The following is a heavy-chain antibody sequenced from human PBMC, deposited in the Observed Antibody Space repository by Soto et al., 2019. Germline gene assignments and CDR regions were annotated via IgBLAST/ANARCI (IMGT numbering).Heavy chain of an antibody. J-gene: IGHJ6*03. Sequence: GGSLRLSCAASGFTFSSYAMHWVRQAPGKGLEWVAVISYDGSNKYYADSVKGRFTISRDNSKNTLYLQMNSLRAEDTAVYYCAKQPGIAARLHSMDVWGKGTTVTVPS. CDR1: GFTFSSYA. CDR2: ISYDGSNK. V-gene: IGHV3-30-3*01. D-gene: IGHD6-6*01. CDR3: AKQPGIAARLHSMDV.